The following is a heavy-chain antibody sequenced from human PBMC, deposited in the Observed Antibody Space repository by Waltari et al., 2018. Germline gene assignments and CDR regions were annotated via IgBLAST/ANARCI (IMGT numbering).Heavy chain of an antibody. Sequence: QVQLHQLGARQLTPSATLSPPCAGPGESFLGYFWSWIRHSPGKGLEWLGAIHYSGSTNYNPTLASRLSLSVDTTKKQFSLRLTSVTAADAALYFCARYGEVPPNYFFDYWGQGTLVTVSS. V-gene: IGHV4-34*01. J-gene: IGHJ4*01. CDR3: ARYGEVPPNYFFDY. CDR2: IHYSGST. CDR1: GESFLGYF. D-gene: IGHD2-21*01.